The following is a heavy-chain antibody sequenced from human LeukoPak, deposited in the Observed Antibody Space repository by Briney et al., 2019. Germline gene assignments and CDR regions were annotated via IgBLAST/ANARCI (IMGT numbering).Heavy chain of an antibody. Sequence: SETLSLTCTVSGGSISSSSYYWGWIRQPPGKGLEWIGSIYYSGSTYYNPSLKSRVTISVDTSKNQFSLKLSSVTAADTAVYYCARIYCSSTCCNGEGFDPWGQGTLVTVSS. CDR3: ARIYCSSTCCNGEGFDP. J-gene: IGHJ5*02. CDR1: GGSISSSSYY. V-gene: IGHV4-39*01. D-gene: IGHD2-2*01. CDR2: IYYSGST.